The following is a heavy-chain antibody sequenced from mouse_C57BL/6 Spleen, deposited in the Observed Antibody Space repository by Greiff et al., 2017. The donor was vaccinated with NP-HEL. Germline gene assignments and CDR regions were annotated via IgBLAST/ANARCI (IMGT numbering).Heavy chain of an antibody. CDR2: ISSGGDYI. CDR3: TREYYGSRRGYCDV. D-gene: IGHD1-1*01. V-gene: IGHV5-9-1*02. Sequence: EVKLVESGEGLVKPGGSLKLSCAASGFTFSSYAMSWVRQTPEKRLEWVAYISSGGDYIYYADTVKGRFTISRDNARNTLYLQMSSLKSEDTAMYYCTREYYGSRRGYCDVWGTGTTVTVSS. CDR1: GFTFSSYA. J-gene: IGHJ1*03.